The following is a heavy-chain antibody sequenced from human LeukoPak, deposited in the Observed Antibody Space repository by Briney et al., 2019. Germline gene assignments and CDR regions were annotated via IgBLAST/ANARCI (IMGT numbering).Heavy chain of an antibody. CDR2: MNPDSGNT. Sequence: ASVKVSCKASGYTFTSYDINWVRQATGQGLEWMGWMNPDSGNTGYAQKFQGRATMTRNTSISTAYMELSSLRSEDTAVYYCARERAAAGFDYWGQGILVTVSS. D-gene: IGHD6-13*01. J-gene: IGHJ4*02. V-gene: IGHV1-8*01. CDR1: GYTFTSYD. CDR3: ARERAAAGFDY.